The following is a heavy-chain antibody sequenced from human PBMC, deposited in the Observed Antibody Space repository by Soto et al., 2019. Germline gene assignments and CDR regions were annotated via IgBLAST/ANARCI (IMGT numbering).Heavy chain of an antibody. CDR3: AAGYGSSWLQW. V-gene: IGHV4-59*08. CDR1: GGSISSYY. CDR2: IYYSGST. J-gene: IGHJ4*02. D-gene: IGHD6-13*01. Sequence: QVHLQESGPGLVKPSETLSLTCTVSGGSISSYYWSWIRQPPGKGLEWIGYIYYSGSTNYNPSLKSRVTISIDTSKNQFSLKLSSVTAADTAVYSCAAGYGSSWLQWWGQGTLVTVSS.